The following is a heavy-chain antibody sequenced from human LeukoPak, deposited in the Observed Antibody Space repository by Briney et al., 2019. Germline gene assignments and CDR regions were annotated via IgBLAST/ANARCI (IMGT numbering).Heavy chain of an antibody. J-gene: IGHJ6*02. D-gene: IGHD3-10*01. CDR3: ARFGSYGMDV. CDR2: ISYDGSNK. V-gene: IGHV3-30-3*01. CDR1: GFTFSSYA. Sequence: PGGSLRLSCAASGFTFSSYAMHWVRQAPGKGLEWVAVISYDGSNKYYADSVKGRFTISRDNSKNTLYLQMNSLRAEDTAVYHCARFGSYGMDVWGQGTTVTVSS.